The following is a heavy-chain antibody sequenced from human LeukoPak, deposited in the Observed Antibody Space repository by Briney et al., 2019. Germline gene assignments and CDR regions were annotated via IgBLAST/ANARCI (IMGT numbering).Heavy chain of an antibody. CDR2: IIPIFGTA. D-gene: IGHD6-6*01. J-gene: IGHJ5*02. CDR3: ARVLLRAARPTSHNWFDP. V-gene: IGHV1-69*13. CDR1: GGTFSSYA. Sequence: SVKVSCKASGGTFSSYAISWVRQAPGQGLEWMGGIIPIFGTANYAQKFQGRVTITADESTSTAYMELSSLRSEDTAVYYCARVLLRAARPTSHNWFDPWGQGTLVTVSS.